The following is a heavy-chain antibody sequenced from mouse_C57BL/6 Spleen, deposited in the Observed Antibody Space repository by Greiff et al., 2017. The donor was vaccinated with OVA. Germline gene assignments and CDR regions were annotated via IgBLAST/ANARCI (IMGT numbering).Heavy chain of an antibody. J-gene: IGHJ3*01. CDR2: IDPSDSYT. D-gene: IGHD3-2*02. V-gene: IGHV1-50*01. CDR3: ARVDSSGSFAY. Sequence: QVQLQQPGAELVKPGASVKLSCKASGSTFPSYWMQWVKQRPGQGLEWIGEIDPSDSYTNYNQKFKGKATLTVDTSSSTAYMQLSSLTSEDSAVYYCARVDSSGSFAYWGQGTLVTVSA. CDR1: GSTFPSYW.